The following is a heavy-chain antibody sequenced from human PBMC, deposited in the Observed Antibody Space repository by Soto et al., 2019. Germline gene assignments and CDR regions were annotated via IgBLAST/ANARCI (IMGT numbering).Heavy chain of an antibody. Sequence: GGSLRLSCAASGFTFSNSWVTWVRQAPGKGLEWVANMNQDGSEKYYEDSVKGRFTISRDNAKNSLSLQMNSLRAEDTAVYFCARDNRGTFDYWGQGALVTVSS. CDR2: MNQDGSEK. CDR3: ARDNRGTFDY. CDR1: GFTFSNSW. D-gene: IGHD7-27*01. J-gene: IGHJ4*02. V-gene: IGHV3-7*03.